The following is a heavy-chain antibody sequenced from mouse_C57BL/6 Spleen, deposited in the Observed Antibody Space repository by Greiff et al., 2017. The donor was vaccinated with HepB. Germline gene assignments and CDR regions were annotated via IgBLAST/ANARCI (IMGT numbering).Heavy chain of an antibody. J-gene: IGHJ3*01. D-gene: IGHD1-1*01. V-gene: IGHV1-80*01. Sequence: QVQLKQSGAELVKPGASVKISCKASGYAFSSYWMNWVKQRPGKGLEWIGQIYPGDGDTNYNGKFKGKATLTADKSSSTAYMQLSSLTSEDLAVYCGARDYYVGRASFASWGQGPLVTASA. CDR2: IYPGDGDT. CDR1: GYAFSSYW. CDR3: ARDYYVGRASFAS.